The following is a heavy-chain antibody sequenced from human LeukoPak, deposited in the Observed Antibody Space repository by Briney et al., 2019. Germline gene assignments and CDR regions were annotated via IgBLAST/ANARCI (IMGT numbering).Heavy chain of an antibody. CDR1: GVSFSSSGYY. CDR3: AKVYSSSSRDAFDV. Sequence: PSETLSLTCSVSGVSFSSSGYYWGWVRQSPGKGLEWIGSINYSGNTFYNPSLMSRVTMSVDTSKNQFTLKLNSLTAADTAVYYYAKVYSSSSRDAFDVWGPGTMVTVSS. V-gene: IGHV4-39*06. CDR2: INYSGNT. D-gene: IGHD6-6*01. J-gene: IGHJ3*01.